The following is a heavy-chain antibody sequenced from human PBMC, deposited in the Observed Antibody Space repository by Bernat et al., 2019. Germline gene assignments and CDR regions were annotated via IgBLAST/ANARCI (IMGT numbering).Heavy chain of an antibody. D-gene: IGHD6-13*01. Sequence: EVQLVESGGGVVRPGGSLRLSFAASGFTFDDYGMSWVRQAPGKGLEWVSAISGSGGSTYYADSVKGRFTISRDNSKNTLYLQMNSLRAEDTAVYYCANLAAAGTGIDYWGQGTLVTVSS. CDR3: ANLAAAGTGIDY. V-gene: IGHV3-23*04. J-gene: IGHJ4*02. CDR2: ISGSGGST. CDR1: GFTFDDYG.